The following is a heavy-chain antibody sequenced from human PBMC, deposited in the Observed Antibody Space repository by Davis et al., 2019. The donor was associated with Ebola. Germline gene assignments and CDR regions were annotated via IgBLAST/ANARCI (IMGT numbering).Heavy chain of an antibody. CDR2: ISGSGGST. V-gene: IGHV3-23*01. CDR1: VITFSSYA. J-gene: IGHJ6*02. Sequence: GESLKISCTDSVITFSSYAMTWVRQAPGKGLEWVSAISGSGGSTYYADSVKGRFTISRDNSKNTLYLQMNSLRAEDTAVYYCAKKEPIYYYDSSGYGTYYGMDVWGQGTTVTVSS. CDR3: AKKEPIYYYDSSGYGTYYGMDV. D-gene: IGHD3-22*01.